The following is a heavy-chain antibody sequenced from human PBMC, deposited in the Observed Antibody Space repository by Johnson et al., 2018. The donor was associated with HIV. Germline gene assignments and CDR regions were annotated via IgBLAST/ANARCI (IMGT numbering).Heavy chain of an antibody. J-gene: IGHJ3*02. CDR1: GFTLSNYG. CDR3: AREPVDGVYAFDI. Sequence: QVQLVESGGGVVQPGRSLRLSCAASGFTLSNYGMHWVRQAPGKGLEWVAVIWHDGSNKYYADSVKGRFTISRDNSKNTLYLQMGSLRAEDMAVYYCAREPVDGVYAFDIWGQGTMVIVSS. V-gene: IGHV3-30*19. D-gene: IGHD5-12*01. CDR2: IWHDGSNK.